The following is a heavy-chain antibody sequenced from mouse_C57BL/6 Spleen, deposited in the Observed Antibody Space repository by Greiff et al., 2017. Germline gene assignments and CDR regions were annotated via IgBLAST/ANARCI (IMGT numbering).Heavy chain of an antibody. CDR3: ARGDYDEAY. J-gene: IGHJ3*01. V-gene: IGHV1-82*01. Sequence: QVQLQQSGPELVKPGASVKISCKASGYAFSSSWMNWVKQRPGKGLEWIGRIYPGDGDTNYNGKFKGKATLTADKSSSPAYMQLSSLTSEDSAVYFCARGDYDEAYWGQGTLVTVSA. CDR1: GYAFSSSW. D-gene: IGHD2-4*01. CDR2: IYPGDGDT.